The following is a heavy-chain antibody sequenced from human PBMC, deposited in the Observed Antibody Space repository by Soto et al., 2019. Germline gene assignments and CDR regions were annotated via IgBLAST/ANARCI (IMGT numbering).Heavy chain of an antibody. CDR1: GGTFSSYA. J-gene: IGHJ4*02. CDR3: ARDGTYYDFWSGYFSPPSLDY. D-gene: IGHD3-3*01. V-gene: IGHV1-69*06. Sequence: ASVKVSCKASGGTFSSYAISWVRQAPGQGLEWMGGIIPIFGTANYAQKFQGRVTITADKSTSTAYMELSSLRPDDTAVYYCARDGTYYDFWSGYFSPPSLDYWGQGTLVTVSS. CDR2: IIPIFGTA.